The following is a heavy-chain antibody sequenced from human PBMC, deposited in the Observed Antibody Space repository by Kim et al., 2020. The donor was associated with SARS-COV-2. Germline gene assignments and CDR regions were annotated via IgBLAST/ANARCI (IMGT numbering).Heavy chain of an antibody. J-gene: IGHJ4*01. CDR3: ARQYASYRIYQFDY. CDR2: IYYSGNT. D-gene: IGHD2-15*01. CDR1: GGSIRSSSSYY. V-gene: IGHV4-39*01. Sequence: PETLSLTCTVSGGSIRSSSSYYWGWIRQPPGKGLEWVGSIYYSGNTYYNPSLKSRVTISVDTSRNQFSLKLSSVTAADTAVYFCARQYASYRIYQFDYWG.